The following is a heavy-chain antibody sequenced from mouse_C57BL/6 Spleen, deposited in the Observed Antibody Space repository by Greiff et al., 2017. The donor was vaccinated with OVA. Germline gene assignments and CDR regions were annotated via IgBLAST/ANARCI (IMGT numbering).Heavy chain of an antibody. CDR1: GFTFTDYY. CDR2: IRNKANGYTT. D-gene: IGHD1-1*01. J-gene: IGHJ1*03. CDR3: ARNYYGSSQGLWYFDV. V-gene: IGHV7-3*01. Sequence: EVMLVESGGGLVQPGGSLSLSCAASGFTFTDYYMSWVRQPPGKALEWLGFIRNKANGYTTEYSASVQGRFTLPRDHSHSIRYLQMNALRAEDSATYYCARNYYGSSQGLWYFDVWGTGTTVTVSS.